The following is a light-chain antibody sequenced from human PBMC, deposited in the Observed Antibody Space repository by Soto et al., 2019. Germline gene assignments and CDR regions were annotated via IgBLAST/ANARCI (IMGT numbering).Light chain of an antibody. CDR2: RNN. CDR3: AAWDDSLSGPV. CDR1: SIGIGSNY. Sequence: QFVLTQPPSASGTPGQRVTISCSGSSIGIGSNYVYWYQQLPGTAPKLLIYRNNQRPSGVPDRFSGSKSGTSASLAISGLRSEDEADYYCAAWDDSLSGPVFGGGTKLTVL. V-gene: IGLV1-47*01. J-gene: IGLJ2*01.